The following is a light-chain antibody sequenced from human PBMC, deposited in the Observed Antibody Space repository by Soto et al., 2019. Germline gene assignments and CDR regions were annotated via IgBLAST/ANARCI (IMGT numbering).Light chain of an antibody. J-gene: IGLJ1*01. CDR2: NNN. Sequence: QSVLPQPPSASGTPGQRVTISCSGGSSKIGTNAVNWYQQLPGTAPKLLIYNNNQRPSGVPDRFSGSKSGTSAALAISGLQAEDEADYYCAAWDDSLNGYVFGTGTKLTVL. CDR3: AAWDDSLNGYV. CDR1: SSKIGTNA. V-gene: IGLV1-44*01.